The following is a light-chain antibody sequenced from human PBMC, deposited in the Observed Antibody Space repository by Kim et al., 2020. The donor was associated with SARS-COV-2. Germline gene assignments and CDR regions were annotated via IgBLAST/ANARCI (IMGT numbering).Light chain of an antibody. J-gene: IGLJ2*01. CDR2: NNN. Sequence: APGETVTISCPGSSSIYYVHWYQQLPGTAPKLLIYNNNLRPSGVPDRFSAYRSGTSASLTITGLQAEDAADYYCQSYASSLSNSGVFGGGTKVTVL. CDR3: QSYASSLSNSGV. V-gene: IGLV1-40*01. CDR1: SSIYY.